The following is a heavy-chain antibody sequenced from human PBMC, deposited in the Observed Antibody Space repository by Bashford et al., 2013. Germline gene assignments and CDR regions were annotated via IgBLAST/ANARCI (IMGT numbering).Heavy chain of an antibody. CDR2: ISYSGSA. CDR3: ARDQGDYTGHQIWFDP. D-gene: IGHD4-17*01. V-gene: IGHV4-31*03. CDR1: GGSISSGGYF. J-gene: IGHJ5*02. Sequence: SETLSLTCTVSGGSISSGGYFWSWIRQHPGKGLEWIGYISYSGSAYYNPSLKSRGTISVDTSKNQFSLKLSSVTAADTAVYYCARDQGDYTGHQIWFDPWGQGILVTVSS.